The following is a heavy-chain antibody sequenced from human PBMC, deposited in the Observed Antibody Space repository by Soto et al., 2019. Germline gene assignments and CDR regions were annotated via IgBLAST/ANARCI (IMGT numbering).Heavy chain of an antibody. V-gene: IGHV1-18*01. CDR2: ISGYTGNT. CDR3: ARTDNWADAFDV. J-gene: IGHJ3*01. D-gene: IGHD1-20*01. CDR1: GYTFSSFA. Sequence: GASVKVSCKTSGYTFSSFAISWVRQAPGQGLEWMGWISGYTGNTNHAQNLQGRLTMTTDTSTTTAYMELRNLTSADTAVYYCARTDNWADAFDVWGQGTMVTVSS.